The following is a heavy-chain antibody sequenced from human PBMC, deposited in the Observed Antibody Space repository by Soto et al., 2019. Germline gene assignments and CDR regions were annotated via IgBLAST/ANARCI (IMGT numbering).Heavy chain of an antibody. V-gene: IGHV3-23*01. CDR2: VTTGDTT. CDR1: GFTFTSYA. J-gene: IGHJ4*02. CDR3: AKLLRDGLRTFDY. Sequence: PGGSLRLSCAASGFTFTSYAMSWVRQAPGRGPEWVSTVTTGDTTYYADSVKGRFTISRDNSMDTLYLQMNSLRAEDTAVYYCAKLLRDGLRTFDYWGQGTLVTVSS. D-gene: IGHD2-21*02.